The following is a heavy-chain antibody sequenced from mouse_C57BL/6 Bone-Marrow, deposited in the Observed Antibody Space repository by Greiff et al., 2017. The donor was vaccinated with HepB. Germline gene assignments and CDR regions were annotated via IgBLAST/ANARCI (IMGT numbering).Heavy chain of an antibody. J-gene: IGHJ4*01. Sequence: VQLKHSGPELVKPGASVKISCKASGYTFTDYYMNWVKQSHGKSLEWIGDINPNNGGTSYNQKFKGKATLTVDKSSSTAYMELRSLTSEDSAVYYCAPYYYGSSYYAMDYWGQGTSVTVSS. CDR1: GYTFTDYY. CDR3: APYYYGSSYYAMDY. D-gene: IGHD1-1*01. CDR2: INPNNGGT. V-gene: IGHV1-26*01.